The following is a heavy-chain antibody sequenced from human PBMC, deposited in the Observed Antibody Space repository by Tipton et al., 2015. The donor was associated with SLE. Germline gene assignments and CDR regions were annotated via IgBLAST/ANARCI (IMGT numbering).Heavy chain of an antibody. D-gene: IGHD6-6*01. CDR1: GGSISIGSYY. V-gene: IGHV4-61*02. Sequence: TLSLTCSVSGGSISIGSYYWSWLRQPPGKGLEWIGLIYSGGSSDYNPSLKSRVTISVDTPKNQFSLRLTSVTATDTAVYFCARGTIASRPGYFDNWGQGMLVTVSS. CDR3: ARGTIASRPGYFDN. J-gene: IGHJ4*02. CDR2: IYSGGSS.